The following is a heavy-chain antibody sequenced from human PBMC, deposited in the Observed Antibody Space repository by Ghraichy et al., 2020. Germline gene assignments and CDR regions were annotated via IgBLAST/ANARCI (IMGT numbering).Heavy chain of an antibody. CDR2: INHSGST. CDR3: ARLYWGSDY. Sequence: SETLSLTCAVYGGSFSGYYWSWIRQPPGKGLEWIGEINHSGSTNYNPSLKSRVTISVATSKNQFSLKLSSVTAADTAVYYCARLYWGSDYWGQGTLVTVSS. D-gene: IGHD7-27*01. J-gene: IGHJ4*02. V-gene: IGHV4-34*01. CDR1: GGSFSGYY.